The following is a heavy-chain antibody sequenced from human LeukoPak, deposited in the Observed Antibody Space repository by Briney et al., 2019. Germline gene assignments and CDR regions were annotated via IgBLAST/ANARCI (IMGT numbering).Heavy chain of an antibody. CDR3: AANGGPFDF. V-gene: IGHV3-7*05. CDR1: GFTFRNYW. J-gene: IGHJ4*02. CDR2: IKQEGSEE. D-gene: IGHD4-23*01. Sequence: GGSLRLSCAASGFTFRNYWMSWVRQAPGKGLEFVANIKQEGSEEYYLDSVKGRFTISRDNAKNSLYLQMNGLRAEDTAVYYCAANGGPFDFWGQGTLVTVSA.